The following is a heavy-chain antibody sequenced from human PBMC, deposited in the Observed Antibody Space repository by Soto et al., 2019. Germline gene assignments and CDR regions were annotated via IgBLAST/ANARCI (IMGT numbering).Heavy chain of an antibody. J-gene: IGHJ4*02. Sequence: SETLSLTCTVSGGSISSYYWSWIRQPPGKGLEWIGYIYYSGSTNYNPSLKSRVTISVDTSKNQFSLKLSSVTAADTAVYYRARDVGRGASSYYFEYWGPGTLVNVSS. V-gene: IGHV4-59*01. CDR1: GGSISSYY. CDR2: IYYSGST. CDR3: ARDVGRGASSYYFEY. D-gene: IGHD2-15*01.